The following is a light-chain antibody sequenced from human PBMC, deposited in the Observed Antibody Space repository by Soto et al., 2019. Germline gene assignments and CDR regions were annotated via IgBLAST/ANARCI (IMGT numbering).Light chain of an antibody. Sequence: QSVLTQPPSVSGAPGQRVTISCTGSSSNIGAGYDVHWYQQLPGTAPKLHINGNSNRPSGVPDRFSGSKSGTSASLAITGLQAEDEADDYCQSYDRSLSGSFVVFGGGTKLTVL. J-gene: IGLJ2*01. V-gene: IGLV1-40*01. CDR1: SSNIGAGYD. CDR2: GNS. CDR3: QSYDRSLSGSFVV.